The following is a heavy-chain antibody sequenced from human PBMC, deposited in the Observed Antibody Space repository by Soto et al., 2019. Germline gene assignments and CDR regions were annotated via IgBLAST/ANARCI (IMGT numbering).Heavy chain of an antibody. CDR3: TKGVVREPAYFDS. CDR2: ISYDGRNE. J-gene: IGHJ4*02. Sequence: GGSLRLSCAVSGFTFSAFPMFWVRQAPGKGLEWVAFISYDGRNEDYADSVKGRFTISRDNSKNTLYLQMNSLSSEDTAVYYCTKGVVREPAYFDSWGQGTLVTVSS. V-gene: IGHV3-30*18. CDR1: GFTFSAFP. D-gene: IGHD3-10*01.